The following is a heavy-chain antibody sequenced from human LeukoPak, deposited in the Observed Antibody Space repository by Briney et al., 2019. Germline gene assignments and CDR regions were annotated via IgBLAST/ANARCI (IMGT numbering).Heavy chain of an antibody. CDR1: GGSVSSNSVT. CDR3: ARRLTQYDCFDP. J-gene: IGHJ5*02. D-gene: IGHD2-2*01. CDR2: TYYRSTWYN. Sequence: SQTLSLTCAISGGSVSSNSVTWNWIRQSPSRGLEWLGRTYYRSTWYNDYAVSVRGRITVNPDTSKNQFSLHLNSVTPEDTAVYYCARRLTQYDCFDPWGQGILVTVSS. V-gene: IGHV6-1*01.